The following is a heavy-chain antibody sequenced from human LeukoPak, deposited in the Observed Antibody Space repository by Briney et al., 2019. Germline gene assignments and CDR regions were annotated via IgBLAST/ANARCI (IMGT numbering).Heavy chain of an antibody. CDR1: GGSFSGYY. CDR3: ARAPGYSSSRGWFDP. V-gene: IGHV4-34*01. Sequence: SETLSLTCAVYGGSFSGYYWSWIRQPPGKGLEWIGEINHSGSTNYNPSLKSRVTISVDTSKNQFSLKLSSVTAADTAVYYCARAPGYSSSRGWFDPWGQGTLVTVSS. CDR2: INHSGST. D-gene: IGHD6-13*01. J-gene: IGHJ5*02.